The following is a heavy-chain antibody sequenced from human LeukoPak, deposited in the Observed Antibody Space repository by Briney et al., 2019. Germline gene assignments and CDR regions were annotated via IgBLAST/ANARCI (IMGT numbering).Heavy chain of an antibody. CDR2: ITSDSSSI. D-gene: IGHD6-19*01. V-gene: IGHV3-48*01. J-gene: IGHJ4*02. Sequence: GGSLRLSCAASGFTFNIYNMNWVRQAPGEGLEWVSFITSDSSSIYYGDSVKGRFTISRDNAKNSLYLQLNSLRVEDTAVYYCARAGWSSLNSFDYWGQGTLVTVSS. CDR3: ARAGWSSLNSFDY. CDR1: GFTFNIYN.